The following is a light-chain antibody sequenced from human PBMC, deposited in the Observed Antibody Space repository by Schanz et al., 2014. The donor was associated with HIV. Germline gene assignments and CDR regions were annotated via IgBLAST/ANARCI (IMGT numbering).Light chain of an antibody. Sequence: QSALTQPASVSGSPGQSITLSCTGTSSDIGAYNYVSWYQQHPDKAPKLLIFDVSNRPSDISHRFSGSKSGITASLTISGLQSEDEADYYCSSYTSSSTLVFGGGTKFTVL. CDR2: DVS. J-gene: IGLJ2*01. CDR1: SSDIGAYNY. V-gene: IGLV2-14*03. CDR3: SSYTSSSTLV.